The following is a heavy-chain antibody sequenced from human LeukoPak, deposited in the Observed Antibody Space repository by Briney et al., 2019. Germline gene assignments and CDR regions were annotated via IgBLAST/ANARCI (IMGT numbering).Heavy chain of an antibody. V-gene: IGHV3-48*01. D-gene: IGHD6-19*01. J-gene: IGHJ4*02. CDR1: GFTFSSYS. CDR2: ISSSSSTI. CDR3: IVLAVTGTLGFDN. Sequence: GGSLRLSCAASGFTFSSYSMNWVRQAPGKGLEWVSYISSSSSTIYYADSVKGRFTISRDNAKNSLYLQMNSLRAEDTAVYYCIVLAVTGTLGFDNWGQGTLVTVSS.